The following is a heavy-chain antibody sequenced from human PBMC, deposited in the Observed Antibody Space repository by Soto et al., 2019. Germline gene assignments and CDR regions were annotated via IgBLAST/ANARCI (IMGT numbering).Heavy chain of an antibody. CDR3: AKDLTVVTPTEYFQH. CDR2: ISGSGGST. J-gene: IGHJ1*01. CDR1: GFTFSSYA. Sequence: LGGSLRLSCAASGFTFSSYAMSWVRQAPGKGLEWVSAISGSGGSTYYADSVKGRFTISRDNSKNTLYLQMNSLRAEDTAVYYCAKDLTVVTPTEYFQHWGQGTLVTVSS. D-gene: IGHD2-21*02. V-gene: IGHV3-23*01.